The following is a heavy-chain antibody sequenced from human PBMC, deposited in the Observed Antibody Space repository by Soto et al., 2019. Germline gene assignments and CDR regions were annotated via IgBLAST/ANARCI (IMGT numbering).Heavy chain of an antibody. CDR2: IIPIFGTA. Sequence: QVQLVQSGADVKKPGSSVKVSCKASGGTFSRYAISWVRQAPGQGLEWMGGIIPIFGTANYAQKFQGRVTITADESTSTAYMELSSLRSEDTAVYYCARQGAALRDYYYGMDVWGQGTTVTVSS. V-gene: IGHV1-69*12. D-gene: IGHD6-25*01. J-gene: IGHJ6*02. CDR1: GGTFSRYA. CDR3: ARQGAALRDYYYGMDV.